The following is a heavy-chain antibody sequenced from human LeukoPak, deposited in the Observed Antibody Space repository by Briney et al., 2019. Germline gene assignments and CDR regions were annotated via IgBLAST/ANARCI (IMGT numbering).Heavy chain of an antibody. J-gene: IGHJ4*02. V-gene: IGHV1-18*01. CDR3: ARDLTIEGGPPFDY. D-gene: IGHD3-3*01. CDR1: GYTFTSYG. Sequence: GASVKVFCKASGYTFTSYGISWVRQAPGQGLEWMGWISAYNGNTDYAQKLQGRVTMTTDTSTSTAYMELRSLRSDDTAVYYCARDLTIEGGPPFDYWGQGTLVTVSS. CDR2: ISAYNGNT.